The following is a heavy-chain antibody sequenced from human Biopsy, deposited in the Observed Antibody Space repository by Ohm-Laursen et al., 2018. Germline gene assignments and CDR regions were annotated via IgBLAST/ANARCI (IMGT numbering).Heavy chain of an antibody. Sequence: SDTLSLTCTVSDGSINSYYWNWIRQPPGKRLEWIGNIYYSGSTNFNPSPKSRVTISVDTSKNQFSLKLSSVTAADTAVYFCARGSSYGYDFDYWGRGTLVTVSS. CDR1: DGSINSYY. CDR2: IYYSGST. J-gene: IGHJ2*01. D-gene: IGHD5-18*01. V-gene: IGHV4-59*07. CDR3: ARGSSYGYDFDY.